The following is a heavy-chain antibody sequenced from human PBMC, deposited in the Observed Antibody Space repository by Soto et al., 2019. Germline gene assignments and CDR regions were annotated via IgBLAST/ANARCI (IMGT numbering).Heavy chain of an antibody. J-gene: IGHJ6*02. D-gene: IGHD3-10*01. CDR1: GFTFSSYS. Sequence: GGSLRLSCAASGFTFSSYSMSWVRQAPGKGLEWVSSISSSSSYIYYADSVKGRFTISRDNAKNSLYLQMNSLRAEDTAVYYCASSHRSYGTDVWGQGTTVTVSS. CDR2: ISSSSSYI. CDR3: ASSHRSYGTDV. V-gene: IGHV3-21*01.